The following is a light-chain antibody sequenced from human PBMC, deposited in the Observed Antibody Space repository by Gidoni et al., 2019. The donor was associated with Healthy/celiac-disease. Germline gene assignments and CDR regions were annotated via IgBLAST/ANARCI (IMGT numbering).Light chain of an antibody. J-gene: IGKJ1*01. CDR1: QSISSY. CDR3: QQSYSTPWT. Sequence: DIQMTQSPSSLSASVGDRVTITCRASQSISSYLNWYQQKPGKAPKLLIYAASSLQSGVPSRFSGSGSGTDFTLTISSLQPEDFETYYCQQSYSTPWTCXQXTKVEIK. CDR2: AAS. V-gene: IGKV1-39*01.